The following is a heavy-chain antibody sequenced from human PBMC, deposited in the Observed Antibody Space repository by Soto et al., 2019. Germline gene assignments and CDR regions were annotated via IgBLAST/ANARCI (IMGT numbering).Heavy chain of an antibody. V-gene: IGHV4-39*01. J-gene: IGHJ4*02. D-gene: IGHD1-20*01. Sequence: SETLSLTCAVSGAAISGSYYYWSWLRQSPGKGPEWIGSVFYTGFTSYNPSLESRVSVSVDTSKSQFSLKLSAVTAADTAVYYCATSQKGYNWNYFDHWGQGALVTVSS. CDR3: ATSQKGYNWNYFDH. CDR1: GAAISGSYYY. CDR2: VFYTGFT.